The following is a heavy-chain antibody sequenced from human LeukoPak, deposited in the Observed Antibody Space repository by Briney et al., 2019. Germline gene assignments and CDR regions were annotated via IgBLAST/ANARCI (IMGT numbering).Heavy chain of an antibody. J-gene: IGHJ4*02. D-gene: IGHD3-22*01. CDR2: ISWNSGSI. CDR3: AKGEGPLYYDSSGYLDY. Sequence: GGSLRLSCAASGFTFDDYAMHWVRQAPGKGLEWVSGISWNSGSIGYADSVKGRFTISRDNAKNSLYLQMNSLRAEDMALYYCAKGEGPLYYDSSGYLDYWGQGTLVTVSS. CDR1: GFTFDDYA. V-gene: IGHV3-9*03.